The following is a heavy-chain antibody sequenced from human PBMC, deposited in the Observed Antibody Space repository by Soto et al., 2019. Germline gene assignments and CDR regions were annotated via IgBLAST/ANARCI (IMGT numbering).Heavy chain of an antibody. J-gene: IGHJ4*02. D-gene: IGHD3-9*01. CDR1: GFTFSSYS. V-gene: IGHV3-48*01. CDR3: ARGDYDILTGYHFDY. CDR2: ISSSSSTI. Sequence: EVQLVESGGGLVQPGGSLRLSCAASGFTFSSYSMNWVRQAPGKGLEWVSYISSSSSTIYYADSVKGRFTISRDNAKNSLYLQMNSLRAEDTAVYYSARGDYDILTGYHFDYWGQGTLVTISS.